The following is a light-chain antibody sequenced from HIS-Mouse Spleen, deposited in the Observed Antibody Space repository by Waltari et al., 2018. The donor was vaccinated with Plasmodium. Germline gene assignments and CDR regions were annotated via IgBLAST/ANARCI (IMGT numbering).Light chain of an antibody. J-gene: IGLJ1*01. CDR3: CSYAGSYTYV. CDR2: DVS. CDR1: SIDVGAYNY. V-gene: IGLV2-11*01. Sequence: QSALTQPLSVSGSPGQSVTIPCTGTSIDVGAYNYVPWYQQHPGKAPKLMIYDVSKRPSGVPDRFSGSKSGNTASLTISGLQAEDEADYYCCSYAGSYTYVFGTGTKVTVL.